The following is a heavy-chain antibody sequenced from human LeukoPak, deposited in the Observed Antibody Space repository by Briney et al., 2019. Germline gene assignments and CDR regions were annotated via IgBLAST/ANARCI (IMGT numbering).Heavy chain of an antibody. V-gene: IGHV3-7*01. CDR3: ARAARYGDYNYDYYYYMDV. CDR1: GFTFTRYW. CDR2: IKDDGNEK. D-gene: IGHD4-17*01. Sequence: GGSLRLSCAASGFTFTRYWMSWVRQAPGKGLEWVANIKDDGNEKYYAASVRGRFTISRDNTKNSLYMQVNSLRADDTGLYYCARAARYGDYNYDYYYYMDVWGKGTTVTVSS. J-gene: IGHJ6*03.